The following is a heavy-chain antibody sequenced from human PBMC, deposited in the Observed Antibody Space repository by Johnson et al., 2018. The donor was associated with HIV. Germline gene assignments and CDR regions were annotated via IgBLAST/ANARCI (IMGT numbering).Heavy chain of an antibody. V-gene: IGHV3-23*04. Sequence: VQLVESGGGLVQPGGSLRLSCAASGFTFSSYAMSWVRQAPGKGLEWVSAISGRVGNTYYANSVKGRFTISRDNSKNTLYLQMNSLRAEDTAVYYWAKSSRRDIDKDDAFDIWGQGTLV. CDR2: ISGRVGNT. D-gene: IGHD2-15*01. CDR1: GFTFSSYA. J-gene: IGHJ3*02. CDR3: AKSSRRDIDKDDAFDI.